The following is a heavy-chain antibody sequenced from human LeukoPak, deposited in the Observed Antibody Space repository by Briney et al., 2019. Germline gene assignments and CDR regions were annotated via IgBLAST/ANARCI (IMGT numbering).Heavy chain of an antibody. CDR3: AKDYRSNGVPELYFDL. J-gene: IGHJ2*01. V-gene: IGHV3-7*01. CDR2: LKQDGSEK. Sequence: GGSLRLSCAASGVTFNNYWMSWVRQAPGKGLEWVANLKQDGSEKYYVDSVKGRFTISRDNAKNSQYLQMNSLRAEDTAVYYCAKDYRSNGVPELYFDLWGRGTLVTVSS. CDR1: GVTFNNYW. D-gene: IGHD2-8*01.